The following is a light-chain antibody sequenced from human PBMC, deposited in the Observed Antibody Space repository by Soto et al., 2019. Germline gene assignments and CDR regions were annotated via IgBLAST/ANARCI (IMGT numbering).Light chain of an antibody. CDR2: GAS. Sequence: EIVLTQSPDTLSLSPGERATLSCRASQSVSSTYIAWYQQNPGQAPRLLIYGASSRATDIPDRFSGSGSGTDFNITISRVESEDSAVYYCQQYGSSPSFGQGTRLE. CDR3: QQYGSSPS. J-gene: IGKJ5*01. V-gene: IGKV3-20*01. CDR1: QSVSSTY.